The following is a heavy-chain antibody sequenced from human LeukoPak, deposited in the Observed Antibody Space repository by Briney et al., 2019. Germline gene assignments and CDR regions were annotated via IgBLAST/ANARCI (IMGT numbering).Heavy chain of an antibody. CDR3: ARAIAAAGPDY. CDR1: GGSFSGYY. V-gene: IGHV4-34*01. J-gene: IGHJ4*02. D-gene: IGHD6-13*01. Sequence: PSETLSLTCAVYGGSFSGYYWSWIRQPPGKGLEWIGEINHSGSTNYNPSLKSRVTISVDTSKNRFSLKLSSVTAADTAVYYCARAIAAAGPDYWGQGTLVTVSS. CDR2: INHSGST.